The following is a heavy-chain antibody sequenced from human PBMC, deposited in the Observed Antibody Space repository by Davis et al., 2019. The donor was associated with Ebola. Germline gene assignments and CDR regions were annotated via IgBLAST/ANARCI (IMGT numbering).Heavy chain of an antibody. CDR3: ARGPHIVVAVRRPYFDY. J-gene: IGHJ4*02. V-gene: IGHV3-48*03. Sequence: GESLKISCAASGFTFSSYEMNWVRQAPGKGLEWVSYISSSGSTIYYADSVKGRFTISSDNAKNSLYLQMNSRRAEDTTVYYCARGPHIVVAVRRPYFDYWGQGTLVTVSS. CDR1: GFTFSSYE. D-gene: IGHD2-15*01. CDR2: ISSSGSTI.